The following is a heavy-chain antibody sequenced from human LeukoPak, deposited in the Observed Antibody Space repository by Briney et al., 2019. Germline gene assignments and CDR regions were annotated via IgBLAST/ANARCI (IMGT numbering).Heavy chain of an antibody. CDR2: IGGTHSNI. D-gene: IGHD4-17*01. CDR1: GFTFSIYS. Sequence: GGSLRLSCAASGFTFSIYSMNWVRQAPGMGLEWVSYIGGTHSNIYYADSVKGRFTISRDDARNSLYLQMNSLRDEDTAVYYCARDRDYAFDSWGQGTLVTVSS. V-gene: IGHV3-48*02. CDR3: ARDRDYAFDS. J-gene: IGHJ4*02.